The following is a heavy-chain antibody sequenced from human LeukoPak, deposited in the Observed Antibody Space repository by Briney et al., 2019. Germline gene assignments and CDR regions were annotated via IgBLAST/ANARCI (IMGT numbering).Heavy chain of an antibody. CDR2: IYPGDSDT. J-gene: IGHJ4*02. V-gene: IGHV5-51*01. CDR1: GHSFTSYW. Sequence: GESLKISCKGSGHSFTSYWIGWVRQMPGKGLEWMGIIYPGDSDTRYSPSFQGQVTISADKSISTAYLQWSSLKASDTAMYYCARHSRGTSGSYYILDYWGQGTLVTVSS. D-gene: IGHD1-26*01. CDR3: ARHSRGTSGSYYILDY.